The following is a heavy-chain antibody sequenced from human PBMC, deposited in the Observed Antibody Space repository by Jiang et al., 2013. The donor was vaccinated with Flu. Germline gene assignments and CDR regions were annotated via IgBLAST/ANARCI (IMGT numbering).Heavy chain of an antibody. J-gene: IGHJ4*02. D-gene: IGHD5-24*01. CDR1: GGSISSGSYY. CDR2: IHSSGST. Sequence: GPGLVKPSQTLSLTCTVSGGSISSGSYYWSWIRQPAGKGLEWIGRIHSSGSTDYNPSLKSRVTISVDTSKNQFSLKVSSVTAADTAVYYCARIRDGFINHFDYWGQGTLVTVSS. CDR3: ARIRDGFINHFDY. V-gene: IGHV4-61*02.